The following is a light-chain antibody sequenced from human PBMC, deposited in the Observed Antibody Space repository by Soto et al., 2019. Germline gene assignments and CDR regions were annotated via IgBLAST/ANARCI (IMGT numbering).Light chain of an antibody. CDR3: MQSTQLPPT. CDR2: EVS. J-gene: IGKJ5*01. CDR1: QSLLHITGETF. Sequence: VMTQHTLSLSAAPGQPASISCKSSQSLLHITGETFLFWYLQKPGQSPQLLIYEVSTRVSGVPDRFSGSGSGTDFTLEISRVETDDVGIYYCMQSTQLPPTFGQGRLLEIK. V-gene: IGKV2D-29*02.